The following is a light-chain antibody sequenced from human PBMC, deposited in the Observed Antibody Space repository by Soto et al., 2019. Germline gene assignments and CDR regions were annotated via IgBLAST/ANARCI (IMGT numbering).Light chain of an antibody. Sequence: QSALTQPASVSGSPGQSITISCTGTSSDVGSYNLVSWYQQYPDKAPKVIIYEDSKRPSGVSNRFSGSKSGNTASLTISGLQAEDEADYYCCSYADSSTFILFGGGTQLTVL. J-gene: IGLJ2*01. CDR2: EDS. CDR3: CSYADSSTFIL. V-gene: IGLV2-23*02. CDR1: SSDVGSYNL.